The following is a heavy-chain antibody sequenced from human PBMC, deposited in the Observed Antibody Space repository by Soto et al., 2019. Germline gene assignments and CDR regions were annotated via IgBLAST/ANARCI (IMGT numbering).Heavy chain of an antibody. Sequence: PSETLSLTCTISGVSISSGKWWSWVRQPPGEGLEWIGEIFHTGSTDYKPSLKSRVSILVDKSKNQFSLNLDSVTAADTAVYYCARNLFDSRGYPPEVWGQGILVTVSS. V-gene: IGHV4-4*02. D-gene: IGHD3-22*01. CDR1: GVSISSGKW. J-gene: IGHJ4*02. CDR2: IFHTGST. CDR3: ARNLFDSRGYPPEV.